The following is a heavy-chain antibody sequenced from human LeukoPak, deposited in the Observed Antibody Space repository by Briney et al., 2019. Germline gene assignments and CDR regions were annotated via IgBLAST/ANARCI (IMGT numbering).Heavy chain of an antibody. Sequence: PGGSLRLSCAASGFTFSSYWMNWVRQAPGKGLEWVANIKQDGSDKYYVDSVKGRFTISRDNAKNSLYLQMNSLRAEDTALYYCARESRGGDCSSDYWGQGTLVTVSS. CDR1: GFTFSSYW. D-gene: IGHD2-21*02. CDR3: ARESRGGDCSSDY. V-gene: IGHV3-7*01. CDR2: IKQDGSDK. J-gene: IGHJ4*02.